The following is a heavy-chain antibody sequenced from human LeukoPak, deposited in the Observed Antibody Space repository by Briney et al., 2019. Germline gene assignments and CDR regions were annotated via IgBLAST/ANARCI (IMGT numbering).Heavy chain of an antibody. CDR1: GLTFSNSA. CDR2: ISVGSDVI. V-gene: IGHV3-23*01. Sequence: GGSLRLSCAVSGLTFSNSAMSWVRQAPGKGLEWVSAISVGSDVIYYADSVKGRFAISRDNSKHTVYLQMDSLRAEDTAVYYCAKTHVSTATGTGRYFDYWGQGTLVTVSS. CDR3: AKTHVSTATGTGRYFDY. D-gene: IGHD3-9*01. J-gene: IGHJ4*02.